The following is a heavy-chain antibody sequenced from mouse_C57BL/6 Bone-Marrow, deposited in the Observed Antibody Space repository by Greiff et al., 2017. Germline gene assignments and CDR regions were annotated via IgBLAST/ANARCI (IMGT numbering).Heavy chain of an antibody. Sequence: VQLQQSGPELVKPGASVKIPCKASGYTFTDYNMDWVKQSHGKSLEWIGDINPNNGGTIYNQKFKGKATLTVDKSSSTAYMELRSLTSEDTAVYYCARLGITTVVADFDVWGTGTTVTVSS. V-gene: IGHV1-18*01. CDR1: GYTFTDYN. J-gene: IGHJ1*03. CDR3: ARLGITTVVADFDV. D-gene: IGHD1-1*01. CDR2: INPNNGGT.